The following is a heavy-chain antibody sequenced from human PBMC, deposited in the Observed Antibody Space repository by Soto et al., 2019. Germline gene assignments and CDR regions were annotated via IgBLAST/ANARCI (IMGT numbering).Heavy chain of an antibody. CDR1: GFTFSSYS. V-gene: IGHV3-21*01. Sequence: GGSLRLSCAASGFTFSSYSMNWVRQAPGKGLEWVSSISSSSSYIYYADSVKGRFTISRDNAKNSLYLQMNSLRAEDTAVYYCAREITVPEDIVVVPAANDYWGQGTLVTVSS. CDR3: AREITVPEDIVVVPAANDY. CDR2: ISSSSSYI. D-gene: IGHD2-2*01. J-gene: IGHJ4*02.